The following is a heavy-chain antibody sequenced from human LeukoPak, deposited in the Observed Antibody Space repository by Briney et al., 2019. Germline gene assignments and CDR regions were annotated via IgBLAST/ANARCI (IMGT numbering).Heavy chain of an antibody. CDR1: GGSISSYY. CDR2: GYYTGST. J-gene: IGHJ4*02. CDR3: ARASLSGNYGYYFDY. D-gene: IGHD3-22*01. Sequence: SETLSLTCTVSGGSISSYYWSWIRQPPGKGLEWIGFGYYTGSTNYNPSLKSRVTISVDTSKNQFSLKLYSVTAADTAVFYCARASLSGNYGYYFDYWGQGTLVTVSS. V-gene: IGHV4-59*01.